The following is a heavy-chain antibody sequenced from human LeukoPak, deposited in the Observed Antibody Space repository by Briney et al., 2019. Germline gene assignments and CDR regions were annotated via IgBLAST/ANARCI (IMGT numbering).Heavy chain of an antibody. CDR1: GGSISSGSYY. CDR3: ARGHREYCSGGSCYNMDV. CDR2: SYTSGGT. J-gene: IGHJ6*03. V-gene: IGHV4-61*02. D-gene: IGHD2-15*01. Sequence: SETLSLTCTVSGGSISSGSYYWSWIRQPAGKGLEWIGRSYTSGGTNYNPSLKSRVTISVDTSKNQFSLKLSSVTAADTAVYYCARGHREYCSGGSCYNMDVWGKGTTVTVSS.